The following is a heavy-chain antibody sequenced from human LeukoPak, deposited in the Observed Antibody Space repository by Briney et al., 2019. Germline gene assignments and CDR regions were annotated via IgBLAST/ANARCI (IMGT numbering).Heavy chain of an antibody. CDR3: TRGSSGRRDN. CDR2: MNPNSGNT. CDR1: GYTFTPCD. V-gene: IGHV1-8*01. J-gene: IGHJ4*02. Sequence: ASVKVSCKASGYTFTPCDINWVRQATGQGLEWMGWMNPNSGNTGYGQSFQGRITMNRDISIGTAYMELRCLTCEHTAIYYCTRGSSGRRDNWGQGTLVTVSA. D-gene: IGHD6-19*01.